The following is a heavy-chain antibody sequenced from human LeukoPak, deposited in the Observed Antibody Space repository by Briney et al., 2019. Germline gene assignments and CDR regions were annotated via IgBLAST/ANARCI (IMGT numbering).Heavy chain of an antibody. J-gene: IGHJ3*02. CDR1: GSPISSYY. CDR3: ARDAIAVSGPLIITLDI. CDR2: IYTTGSS. V-gene: IGHV4-4*07. D-gene: IGHD6-19*01. Sequence: PSETLSLTCTVSGSPISSYYWSWIRQPAGKGLEWIGRIYTTGSSNYNPSLKSRVTMSVDTSKNQFSLKLNSVTAADTAVYYCARDAIAVSGPLIITLDIWGQGTVVTVSS.